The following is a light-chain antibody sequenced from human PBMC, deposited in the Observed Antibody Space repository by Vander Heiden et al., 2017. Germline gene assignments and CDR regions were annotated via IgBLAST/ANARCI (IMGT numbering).Light chain of an antibody. J-gene: IGLJ3*02. V-gene: IGLV8-61*01. Sequence: QPVVTQEPSFSVSPGGTVTLTSGLISRLISTRYYPRCDQQARRQTPRTLIYRTKTRSSGVHDSFSGSSLGNKAALTITGAQVDDESDYYCVLYMGSGMVFGGGTKLTVL. CDR1: SRLISTRYY. CDR2: RTK. CDR3: VLYMGSGMV.